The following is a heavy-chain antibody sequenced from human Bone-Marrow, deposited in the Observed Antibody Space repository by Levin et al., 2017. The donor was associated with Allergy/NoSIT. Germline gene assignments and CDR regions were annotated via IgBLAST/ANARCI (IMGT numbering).Heavy chain of an antibody. CDR3: AHRDYDISGYAFHI. CDR1: GFSLSTSEVG. D-gene: IGHD3-22*01. CDR2: IYGNGDK. Sequence: ESGPTLVKPTQTLTLTCTFSGFSLSTSEVGVGWIRQPPGKALEWLALIYGNGDKRYSPSLKTRVTITKDTSKNQVVLTMTNMDPADTATYFCAHRDYDISGYAFHIWGQGTMVTVSS. V-gene: IGHV2-5*01. J-gene: IGHJ3*02.